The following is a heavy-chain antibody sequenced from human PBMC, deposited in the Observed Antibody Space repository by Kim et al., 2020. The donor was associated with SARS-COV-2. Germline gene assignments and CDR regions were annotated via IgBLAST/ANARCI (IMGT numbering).Heavy chain of an antibody. CDR2: IKQDGSEK. D-gene: IGHD2-15*01. CDR1: TFTFSSYW. Sequence: GGSLRLSCAASTFTFSSYWMTWVRQAPGKGLEWVANIKQDGSEKYYVDSVKGRFTISRDNAKKSLYRQMNSLRAEDTAVYYCVGGWSLDYWGQGTLVTVSS. V-gene: IGHV3-7*01. J-gene: IGHJ4*02. CDR3: VGGWSLDY.